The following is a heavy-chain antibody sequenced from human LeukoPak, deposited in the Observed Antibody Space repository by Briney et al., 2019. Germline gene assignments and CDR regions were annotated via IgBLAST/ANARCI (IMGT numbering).Heavy chain of an antibody. Sequence: ASVKVSCKASGYTFTGYYMHWVRQAPGQGLEWMGWINPNSGGTNYAQKLQGRVTMTTDTSTSTAYMELRSLRSDDTAVYYCARWQLVLSDAFDIWGQGTMVTVSS. CDR3: ARWQLVLSDAFDI. CDR1: GYTFTGYY. D-gene: IGHD6-13*01. CDR2: INPNSGGT. V-gene: IGHV1-2*02. J-gene: IGHJ3*02.